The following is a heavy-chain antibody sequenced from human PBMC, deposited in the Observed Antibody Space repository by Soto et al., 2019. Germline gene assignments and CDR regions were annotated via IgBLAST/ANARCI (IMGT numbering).Heavy chain of an antibody. CDR2: IWYDGIKK. CDR3: AGDRNIVIVPAAIGGS. Sequence: QVQLVESGGGVVQPGRSLRLSCAASGFTFSSYGMHWVRQAPGKGLEWVAVIWYDGIKKHYADSVKGRFTISRDNSKNTLYLEMNRPRVEDTAVYYCAGDRNIVIVPAAIGGSWGQGTLVTVSS. V-gene: IGHV3-33*01. CDR1: GFTFSSYG. J-gene: IGHJ4*02. D-gene: IGHD2-2*01.